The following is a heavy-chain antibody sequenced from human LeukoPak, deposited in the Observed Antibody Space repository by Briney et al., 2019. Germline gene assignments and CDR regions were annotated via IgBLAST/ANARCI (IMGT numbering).Heavy chain of an antibody. CDR3: DYYYYYMDV. V-gene: IGHV3-7*01. CDR1: GFTVSSNY. J-gene: IGHJ6*03. CDR2: IKQDGSEK. D-gene: IGHD3-10*01. Sequence: PGGSLRLSCAASGFTVSSNYMSWVRQAPGKGLEWVANIKQDGSEKYYVDSVKGRFTISRDNAKNSLYYCARDGVTMVRGVKVLDYYYYYMDVWGKGTTVTISS.